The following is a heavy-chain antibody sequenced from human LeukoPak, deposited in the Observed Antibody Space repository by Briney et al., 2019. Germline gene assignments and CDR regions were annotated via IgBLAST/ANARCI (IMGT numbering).Heavy chain of an antibody. CDR1: GYTLTELS. V-gene: IGHV1-24*01. J-gene: IGHJ4*02. CDR2: FDPEDGET. D-gene: IGHD3-22*01. Sequence: ASVKVSCKVSGYTLTELSMHWVRQAPGKGLEWMGGFDPEDGETIYAQKFQGRVTMTEDTSTDTAYMELSSLRSEDTAVYYCATPRDYYDSSGYHWNFDYWGQGTLVTVSS. CDR3: ATPRDYYDSSGYHWNFDY.